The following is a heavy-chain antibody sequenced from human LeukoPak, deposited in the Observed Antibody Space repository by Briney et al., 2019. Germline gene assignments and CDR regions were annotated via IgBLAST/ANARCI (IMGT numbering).Heavy chain of an antibody. V-gene: IGHV1-18*01. CDR1: GYTFTRYG. J-gene: IGHJ4*02. D-gene: IGHD3-10*01. CDR3: ARVSLLWFGKSAAYFAY. CDR2: ISAYNGDT. Sequence: EASVKDSCKASGYTFTRYGISGVRQAPGKGREWMGWISAYNGDTNYAQKLQGRVTMTTDTSTSTAYMAPRTLRSDDPGVYYCARVSLLWFGKSAAYFAYGGQGTLVTVSS.